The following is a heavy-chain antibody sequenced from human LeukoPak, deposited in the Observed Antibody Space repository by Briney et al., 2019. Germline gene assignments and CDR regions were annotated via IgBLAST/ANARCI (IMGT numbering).Heavy chain of an antibody. CDR1: GGTFSSYA. Sequence: ASVKVSCKASGGTFSSYAISWVRQAPGQGLEWMGWISAYNGHTNYAQKLPGRVTITADKSTSTAYMELSSLRSEDTAVYYCARSPGTRGYCSGGSCYSHYYYGMDVWGQGTTVTVSS. J-gene: IGHJ6*02. CDR2: ISAYNGHT. V-gene: IGHV1-18*01. D-gene: IGHD2-15*01. CDR3: ARSPGTRGYCSGGSCYSHYYYGMDV.